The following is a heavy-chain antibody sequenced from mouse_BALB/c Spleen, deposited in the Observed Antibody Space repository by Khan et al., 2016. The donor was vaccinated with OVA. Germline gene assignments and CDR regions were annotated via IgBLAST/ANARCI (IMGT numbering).Heavy chain of an antibody. Sequence: QVRLQQSGAELAKPGASVKMSCKASGYTFTSYWMHWIKQRPGQGLEWIGYIDPTSGYTDYNQKFKDKATLTADKSYSTAFLQLRSLTSDDSAVYYCARDRIDYWGQGTALTVSS. CDR2: IDPTSGYT. J-gene: IGHJ2*01. CDR1: GYTFTSYW. CDR3: ARDRIDY. V-gene: IGHV1-7*01.